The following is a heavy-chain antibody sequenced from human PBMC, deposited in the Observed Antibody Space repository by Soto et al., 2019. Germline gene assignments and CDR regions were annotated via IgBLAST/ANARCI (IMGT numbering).Heavy chain of an antibody. CDR2: IWYDGSNK. J-gene: IGHJ4*02. Sequence: QVQLVESGGGVVQPGRSLRLSCAASEFTFSSYGMHWVRQAPGKGLEWVAVIWYDGSNKYYADSVKGRFTISRDNSKNTLYLQMNSLRAEDTAVYYCAREDYGSGSFDYRGQGTLVTVSS. V-gene: IGHV3-33*01. CDR3: AREDYGSGSFDY. D-gene: IGHD3-10*01. CDR1: EFTFSSYG.